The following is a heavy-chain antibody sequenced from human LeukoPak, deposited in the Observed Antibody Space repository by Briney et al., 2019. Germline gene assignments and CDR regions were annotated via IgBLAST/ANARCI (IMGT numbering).Heavy chain of an antibody. CDR2: ISSSSTI. V-gene: IGHV3-48*02. CDR3: ARAMYSSSSADY. D-gene: IGHD6-6*01. CDR1: GFTFSSYS. J-gene: IGHJ4*02. Sequence: GGSLRLSCAASGFTFSSYSMNWVRQAPGKGLEWVSYISSSSTIYYADSVKGRFTISRDNAKNSLYLQMNSLRDEDTAVYYCARAMYSSSSADYWGQGTLVTVSS.